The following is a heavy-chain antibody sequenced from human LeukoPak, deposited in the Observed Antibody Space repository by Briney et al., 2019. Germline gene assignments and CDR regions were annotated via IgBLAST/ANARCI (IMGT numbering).Heavy chain of an antibody. D-gene: IGHD5-18*01. V-gene: IGHV4-59*01. J-gene: IGHJ6*03. Sequence: PSETLSLTCTVSGGSISSYYWSWIRQPPGKGLEWIGYIYYSGSNNYNPSLKRRVTISVDTSKKKFSLKLSSVTAADTAVYYCARDIRGYSYGLSEYYYYYYMDVWGKGTTVTVSS. CDR1: GGSISSYY. CDR3: ARDIRGYSYGLSEYYYYYYMDV. CDR2: IYYSGSN.